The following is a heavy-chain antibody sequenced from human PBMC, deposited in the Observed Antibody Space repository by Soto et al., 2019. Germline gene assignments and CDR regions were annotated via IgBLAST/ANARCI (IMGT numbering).Heavy chain of an antibody. Sequence: ASVKVSCKASGYTFTSYGISWVRQAPGQGLEWMGWISAYNGNTSYAQKLQGRVTMTTDTSTSTAYMELRSLRSDDTAVYYCAGAIWGYCSSTSCYEYWFDPWGQGTLVTVSS. CDR2: ISAYNGNT. CDR1: GYTFTSYG. J-gene: IGHJ5*02. CDR3: AGAIWGYCSSTSCYEYWFDP. V-gene: IGHV1-18*04. D-gene: IGHD2-2*01.